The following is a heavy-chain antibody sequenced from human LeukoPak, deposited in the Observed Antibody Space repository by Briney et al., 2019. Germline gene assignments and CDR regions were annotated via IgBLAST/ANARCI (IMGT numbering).Heavy chain of an antibody. CDR1: GFTLSSYG. D-gene: IGHD6-19*01. J-gene: IGHJ3*02. CDR2: IRYDGSNK. Sequence: GGSLRLSCAASGFTLSSYGMHWVRQAPGKGLEWVAFIRYDGSNKYYADSVKGRFTISRGNSKNTLYLQMNSLRAEDTAVYYCAKRKSSDWYRGAFDIRGQGTMVTVSS. CDR3: AKRKSSDWYRGAFDI. V-gene: IGHV3-30*02.